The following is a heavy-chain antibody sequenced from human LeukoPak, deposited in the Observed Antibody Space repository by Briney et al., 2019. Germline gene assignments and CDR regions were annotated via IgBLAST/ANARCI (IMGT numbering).Heavy chain of an antibody. J-gene: IGHJ6*02. CDR3: ARSYDTKGMDV. Sequence: RHGESLKISCKGSGYSFTNYWIAWVRQMPGKGLESMGIIYPGDSDTRYSPPFQGQVTISADKSISTAYLQWSSLKASDTAMYYCARSYDTKGMDVWGQGSTVTVSS. V-gene: IGHV5-51*01. CDR1: GYSFTNYW. D-gene: IGHD3-22*01. CDR2: IYPGDSDT.